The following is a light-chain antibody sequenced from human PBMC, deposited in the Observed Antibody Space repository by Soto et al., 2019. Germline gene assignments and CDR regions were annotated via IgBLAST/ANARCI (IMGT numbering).Light chain of an antibody. CDR1: QSVTSSY. CDR3: QQYGSSPRLT. V-gene: IGKV3-20*01. Sequence: EIVLTQSPDTLSLSPGERATLSCRASQSVTSSYVAWYQQRPGQAPRLLIYDASSRATGIPARFSGSGSGTDFTLTISRLEPEDFAVYYCQQYGSSPRLTFGGGTKVEIK. J-gene: IGKJ4*01. CDR2: DAS.